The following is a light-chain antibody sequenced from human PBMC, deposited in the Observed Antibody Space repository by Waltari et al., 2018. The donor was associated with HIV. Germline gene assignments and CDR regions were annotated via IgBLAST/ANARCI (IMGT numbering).Light chain of an antibody. CDR1: PLLVFSDGNNY. CDR3: KQDTHWPLT. CDR2: RVS. Sequence: VAMPPSPLLPLVTLGQPATICCSTHPLLVFSDGNNYLKWFQQRPGQPPWRLIYRVSNRDSGVPDRFSGSGSGTDFTLRISRVEAEDVGVYYCKQDTHWPLTFGQGTRLE. J-gene: IGKJ5*01. V-gene: IGKV2-30*01.